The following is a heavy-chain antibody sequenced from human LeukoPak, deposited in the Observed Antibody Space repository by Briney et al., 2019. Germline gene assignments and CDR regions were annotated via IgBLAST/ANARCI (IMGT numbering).Heavy chain of an antibody. V-gene: IGHV1-69*01. CDR3: ARDNSTQLWLGDYYGMDV. CDR1: GGTFSSYA. CDR2: IIPIFGTA. D-gene: IGHD5-18*01. Sequence: SVKVSCKASGGTFSSYAISWVRQAPGQELEWMGGIIPIFGTANYAQKFQGRVTITADESTSTAYMELSSLRSEDTAVYYCARDNSTQLWLGDYYGMDVWGQGTTVTVSS. J-gene: IGHJ6*02.